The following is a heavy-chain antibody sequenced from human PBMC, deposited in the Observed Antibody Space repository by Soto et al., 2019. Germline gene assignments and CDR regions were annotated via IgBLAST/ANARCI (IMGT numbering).Heavy chain of an antibody. CDR2: ISYDGSNK. CDR1: GFTFSSYA. CDR3: AAPVRRGYSYGEVDY. J-gene: IGHJ4*02. Sequence: PGGSLRLSCAASGFTFSSYAMHWVRQAPGKGLEWVAVISYDGSNKYYADSVKGRFTISRDNSKNTLYLQMNSLRAEDTAVYYCAAPVRRGYSYGEVDYWGQGTLVTVSS. D-gene: IGHD5-18*01. V-gene: IGHV3-30-3*01.